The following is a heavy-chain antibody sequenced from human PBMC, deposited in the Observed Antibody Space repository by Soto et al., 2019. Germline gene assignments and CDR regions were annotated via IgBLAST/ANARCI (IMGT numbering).Heavy chain of an antibody. D-gene: IGHD1-26*01. Sequence: ASVKVSCKASGYTFTSYAMHWVRQAPGQRLEWMGWINAGNGNTKYSQKFQGRVTITRDTSASTAYMELSSLSSEDTAVYYCARDFTGSYLGLDYRGQGTLVTVSS. J-gene: IGHJ4*02. V-gene: IGHV1-3*01. CDR3: ARDFTGSYLGLDY. CDR1: GYTFTSYA. CDR2: INAGNGNT.